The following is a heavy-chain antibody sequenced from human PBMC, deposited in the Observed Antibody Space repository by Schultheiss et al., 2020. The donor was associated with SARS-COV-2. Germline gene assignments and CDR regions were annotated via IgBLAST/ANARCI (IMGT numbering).Heavy chain of an antibody. D-gene: IGHD2-2*01. V-gene: IGHV3-30*04. CDR1: GFTFSSYA. CDR3: ARDWVGYCSSTSCSAPGY. Sequence: GGSLRLSCAASGFTFSSYAMSWVRQAPGKGLEWVAVISYDGSNKYYADSVKGRFTISRDNSKNTLYLQMNSLRAEDTAVYYCARDWVGYCSSTSCSAPGYWGQGTLVTVSS. J-gene: IGHJ4*02. CDR2: ISYDGSNK.